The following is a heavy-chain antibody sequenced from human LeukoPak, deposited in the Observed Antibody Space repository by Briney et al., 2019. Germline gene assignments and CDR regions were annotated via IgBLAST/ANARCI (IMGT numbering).Heavy chain of an antibody. D-gene: IGHD6-13*01. J-gene: IGHJ4*02. Sequence: PGGSLRLSCAAPGFTFSSYAMSWVRQAPGKGLEWVSAISGSGGSTYYADSVKGRFTISRDNAKNSLYLQMNSLRAEDTAVYYCARVWVRIAAAGTLDYWGQGTLVTVSS. CDR3: ARVWVRIAAAGTLDY. CDR1: GFTFSSYA. CDR2: ISGSGGST. V-gene: IGHV3-23*01.